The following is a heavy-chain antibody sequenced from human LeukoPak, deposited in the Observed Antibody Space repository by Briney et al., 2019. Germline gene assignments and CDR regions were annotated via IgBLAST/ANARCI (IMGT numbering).Heavy chain of an antibody. D-gene: IGHD6-19*01. CDR3: ARDRSLAVAGSFDY. V-gene: IGHV4-39*07. Sequence: PSETLSLTCTVSGGSISSSSYYWGWIRQPPGKGLEWIGSIYYSGSTYYNPSLKSRVTISVDTSKNQFSLKLGSVTAADTAVYYCARDRSLAVAGSFDYWGQGTLVTVSS. J-gene: IGHJ4*02. CDR1: GGSISSSSYY. CDR2: IYYSGST.